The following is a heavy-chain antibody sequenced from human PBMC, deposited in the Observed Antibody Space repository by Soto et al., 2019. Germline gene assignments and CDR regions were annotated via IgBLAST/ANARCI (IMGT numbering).Heavy chain of an antibody. Sequence: PGGSLRLSCTASGFPFNSYEMNWVRQAPGKGLEWISYISSGGTNIYYADSVKGRSTISRDTAQNSVDLQMNSLRAEDTAVYYCARDRWVTYSGYDWHFDYWGQGTLVTVSS. J-gene: IGHJ4*02. D-gene: IGHD5-12*01. CDR3: ARDRWVTYSGYDWHFDY. CDR1: GFPFNSYE. CDR2: ISSGGTNI. V-gene: IGHV3-48*03.